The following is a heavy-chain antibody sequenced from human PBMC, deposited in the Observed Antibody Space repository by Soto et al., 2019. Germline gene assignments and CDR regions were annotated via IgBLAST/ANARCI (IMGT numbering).Heavy chain of an antibody. CDR3: ARRSLGYCSGGSCRKGYYYGMDV. CDR2: IIPIFGTA. V-gene: IGHV1-69*13. Sequence: SVKVSCKASGVTFSIYAISCVRQAPGQGLEWMGGIIPIFGTANYAQKFQGRVTITADESTSTAYMELSSLRSEDTAVYYCARRSLGYCSGGSCRKGYYYGMDVWGQGTTVTVSS. J-gene: IGHJ6*02. CDR1: GVTFSIYA. D-gene: IGHD2-15*01.